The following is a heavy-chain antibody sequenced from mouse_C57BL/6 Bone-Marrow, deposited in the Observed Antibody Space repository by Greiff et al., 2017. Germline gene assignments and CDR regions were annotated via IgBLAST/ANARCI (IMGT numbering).Heavy chain of an antibody. CDR1: EYEFPSHD. D-gene: IGHD2-3*01. CDR3: ARHLIYDGFYYYAMDY. CDR2: INSGGGST. Sequence: EVMLVESGGGLVQPGESLKLSCESNEYEFPSHDMSWVRKTPEKRLELVAAINSGGGSTYYPDTMERRFIISRDNTKKTLYLQMSSLRSEDTALYYCARHLIYDGFYYYAMDYWGPGTSVTVSS. J-gene: IGHJ4*01. V-gene: IGHV5-2*01.